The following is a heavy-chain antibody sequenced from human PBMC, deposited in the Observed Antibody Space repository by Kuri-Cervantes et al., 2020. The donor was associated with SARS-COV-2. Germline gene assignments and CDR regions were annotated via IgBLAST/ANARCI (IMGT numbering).Heavy chain of an antibody. CDR1: GGSISSSSYY. CDR3: ASDHIAVAGTGDY. CDR2: IYYSGST. J-gene: IGHJ4*02. V-gene: IGHV4-39*01. D-gene: IGHD6-19*01. Sequence: GSLRLACTVSGGSISSSSYYWGWIRQPPGKGLEWIGSIYYSGSTYHNPSLKSRVTISVDTSKNQFSLKLSSVTAADTAVYYCASDHIAVAGTGDYWGQGTLVTVSS.